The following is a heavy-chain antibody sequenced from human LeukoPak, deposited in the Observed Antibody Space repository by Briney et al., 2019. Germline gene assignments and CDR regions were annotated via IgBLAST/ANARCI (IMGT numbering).Heavy chain of an antibody. CDR3: ARIYGGNSYYFDC. CDR2: IKQDGSEI. Sequence: GGSLRLSCAASGFTFSSNWMIWVRQAPGKGLEWVGNIKQDGSEIYYVDSVKGRFTISRDNAKNSLYLQMNSLRAEDTAVYYCARIYGGNSYYFDCLGQGTLVTVSS. CDR1: GFTFSSNW. V-gene: IGHV3-7*01. J-gene: IGHJ4*02. D-gene: IGHD4-23*01.